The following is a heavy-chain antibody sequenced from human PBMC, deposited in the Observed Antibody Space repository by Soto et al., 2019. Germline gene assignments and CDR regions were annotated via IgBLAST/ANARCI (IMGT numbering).Heavy chain of an antibody. CDR3: ARHLRGRRSGRFDP. CDR1: GDPITSGGFY. J-gene: IGHJ5*02. D-gene: IGHD3-10*01. V-gene: IGHV4-31*03. Sequence: QVQLQESGPGLVKPSETLSLTCTLSGDPITSGGFYWTWIRQHPAKGLEWIGYIYYSGVTYYNPSLKSRATISVDTSKNQFSLNLSSVSAADTAMYYCARHLRGRRSGRFDPWGQGTLVTVSS. CDR2: IYYSGVT.